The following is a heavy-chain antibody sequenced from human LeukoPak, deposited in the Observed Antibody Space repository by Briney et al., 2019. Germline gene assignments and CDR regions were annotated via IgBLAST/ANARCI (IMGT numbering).Heavy chain of an antibody. D-gene: IGHD5-12*01. J-gene: IGHJ2*01. CDR1: GGSISSGSCY. CDR2: IYTSGST. CDR3: ARVIWLRQNWYFDL. Sequence: MTSETLSLTCTVSGGSISSGSCYWSWIRQPAGKGLEWIGRIYTSGSTNYNPSLKSRVTISVDTSKNQFSLKLSSVTAADTAVYYCARVIWLRQNWYFDLWGRGTLVTVSS. V-gene: IGHV4-61*02.